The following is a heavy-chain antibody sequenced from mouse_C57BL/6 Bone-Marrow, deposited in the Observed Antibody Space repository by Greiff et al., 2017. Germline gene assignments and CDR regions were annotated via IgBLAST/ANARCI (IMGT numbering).Heavy chain of an antibody. D-gene: IGHD1-1*01. CDR3: TRGETTVVRVGDFDY. V-gene: IGHV1-15*01. J-gene: IGHJ2*01. Sequence: VQLQQSGAELVRPGASVTLSCKASGYTFTDYEMHWVKQTPVHGLEWIGAIDPETGGTAYNQKFKGKAILTADKSSSTAYMELRSLTSEDSAVYYCTRGETTVVRVGDFDYWGQGTTLTVSS. CDR2: IDPETGGT. CDR1: GYTFTDYE.